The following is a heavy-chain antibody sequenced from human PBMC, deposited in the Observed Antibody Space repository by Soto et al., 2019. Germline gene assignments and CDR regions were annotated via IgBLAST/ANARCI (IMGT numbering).Heavy chain of an antibody. Sequence: SETLSLTCTVSGGSISSSSNHWGWIRQPPGKGLEWIGNIYYSENTYYNPSLKSRVTISVDTSKNQFSLRLRSVTAADTAVYHCARTGYGSGRTWFDPWGQGTLVTVSS. J-gene: IGHJ5*02. CDR2: IYYSENT. CDR1: GGSISSSSNH. CDR3: ARTGYGSGRTWFDP. D-gene: IGHD3-10*01. V-gene: IGHV4-39*01.